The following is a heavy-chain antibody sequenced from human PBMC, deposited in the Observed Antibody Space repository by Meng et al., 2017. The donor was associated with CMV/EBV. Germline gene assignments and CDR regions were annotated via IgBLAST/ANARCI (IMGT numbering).Heavy chain of an antibody. Sequence: GQLGQSGAGVKKPGASVKVSGKASGYTFTGYYMHWVRQAPGQGLEWMGWINPNSGGTNYAQKFQGRVTMTRDTSISTAYMELSRLRSDDTAVYYCATYIGNYINWYFDLWGRGTLVTVSS. CDR3: ATYIGNYINWYFDL. CDR2: INPNSGGT. V-gene: IGHV1-2*02. J-gene: IGHJ2*01. CDR1: GYTFTGYY. D-gene: IGHD1-7*01.